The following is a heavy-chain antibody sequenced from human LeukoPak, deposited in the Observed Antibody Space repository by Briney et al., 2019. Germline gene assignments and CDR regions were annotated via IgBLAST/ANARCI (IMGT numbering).Heavy chain of an antibody. CDR3: ARERYYYGMDV. V-gene: IGHV3-11*06. CDR1: GFTFSDYY. J-gene: IGHJ6*02. CDR2: ISSSSSYT. Sequence: GGSLRLSCAASGFTFSDYYMSWIRQAPGKGLEWVSYISSSSSYTNYADSVKGRFTISRDNAKNSLYLQMNSLRAEDTAVYYCARERYYYGMDVWGQGTTVTVSS.